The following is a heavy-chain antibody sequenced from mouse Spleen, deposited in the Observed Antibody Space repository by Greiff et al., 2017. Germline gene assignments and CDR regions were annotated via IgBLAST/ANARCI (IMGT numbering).Heavy chain of an antibody. D-gene: IGHD1-1*01. J-gene: IGHJ2*01. V-gene: IGHV1-15*01. CDR2: IDPETGGT. CDR1: GYTFTDYE. Sequence: QVQLQQSGAELVRPGASVTLSCKASGYTFTDYEMHWVKQTPVHGLEWIGAIDPETGGTAYNQKFKGKAILTADKSSSTAYMELRSLTSEDSAVYYCTRSHGSSYDYFDYWGQGTTLTVSS. CDR3: TRSHGSSYDYFDY.